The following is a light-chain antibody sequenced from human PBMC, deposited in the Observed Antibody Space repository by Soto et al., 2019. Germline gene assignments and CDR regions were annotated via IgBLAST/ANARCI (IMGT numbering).Light chain of an antibody. Sequence: DIVMTQSPDSLAVSLGESATINCKSSQNLLSSANNKNYLAWYQQKPGQHPVQRIYWASTRESAVPERFSGNGSGTDFALTISSLQAEDVAVYYCKGDYTGPPSTFRQGIKVEIK. CDR2: WAS. CDR1: QNLLSSANNKNY. J-gene: IGKJ1*01. V-gene: IGKV4-1*01. CDR3: KGDYTGPPST.